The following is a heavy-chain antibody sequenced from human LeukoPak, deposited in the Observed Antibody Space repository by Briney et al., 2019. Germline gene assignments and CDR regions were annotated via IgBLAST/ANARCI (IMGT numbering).Heavy chain of an antibody. Sequence: GGSLRLSCAASGFTVSSTYLTWVRQAPGKGLEWLSVIYSGGYTYYADSVKGRFFISRDISENMVYLQMNSLNVEDTAVYFCARGRPAHYFDSWGPGTLVTVS. CDR2: IYSGGYT. CDR1: GFTVSSTY. J-gene: IGHJ4*02. V-gene: IGHV3-66*01. D-gene: IGHD6-6*01. CDR3: ARGRPAHYFDS.